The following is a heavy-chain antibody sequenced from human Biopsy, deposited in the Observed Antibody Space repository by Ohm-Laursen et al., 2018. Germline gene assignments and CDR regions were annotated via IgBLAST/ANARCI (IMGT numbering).Heavy chain of an antibody. CDR3: ARGSGYFKLDV. V-gene: IGHV4-34*01. Sequence: SDTLSLTCAVNGESSSGYFWNWIRQTPGKGLEWIGEINHSGRTNYNPSLKSRVTISVDTSKNQFSLKVRSVTAADTAIYYCARGSGYFKLDVWGQGTTVTVSS. CDR2: INHSGRT. D-gene: IGHD5-12*01. J-gene: IGHJ6*02. CDR1: GESSSGYF.